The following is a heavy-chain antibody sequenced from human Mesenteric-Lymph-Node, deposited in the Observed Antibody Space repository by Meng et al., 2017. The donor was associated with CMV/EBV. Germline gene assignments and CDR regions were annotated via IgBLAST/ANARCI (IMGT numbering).Heavy chain of an antibody. CDR2: IKQDGSEK. J-gene: IGHJ4*02. V-gene: IGHV3-7*01. Sequence: GESLKISCAASGFTFSSYWMSWVRQAPGKGLEWVANIKQDGSEKYYVDSVKGRFTISRDNAKNSLYLQMNSLRAEDTAVYYCARKSNYDFWSGFYYWGQGTLVTVSS. D-gene: IGHD3-3*01. CDR3: ARKSNYDFWSGFYY. CDR1: GFTFSSYW.